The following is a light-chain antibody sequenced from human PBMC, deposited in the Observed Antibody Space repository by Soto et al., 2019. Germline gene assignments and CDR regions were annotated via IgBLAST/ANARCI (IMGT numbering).Light chain of an antibody. V-gene: IGLV1-40*01. Sequence: QPVLTQPPSVSGAPGQRVTISCTESSSNIGAGYDVHWYQQLPGTAPKLLIYGNSNRPSGVPDRFSGSKSGTSASLAITGLQAEDEADYYCQSYDSSLSGWVFGGGTK. CDR1: SSNIGAGYD. CDR2: GNS. CDR3: QSYDSSLSGWV. J-gene: IGLJ3*02.